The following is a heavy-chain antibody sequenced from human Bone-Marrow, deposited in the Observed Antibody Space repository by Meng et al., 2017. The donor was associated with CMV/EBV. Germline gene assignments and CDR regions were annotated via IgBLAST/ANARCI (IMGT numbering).Heavy chain of an antibody. D-gene: IGHD6-6*01. V-gene: IGHV4-61*01. CDR3: ARGLGY. CDR1: GGSVSSGSYY. CDR2: IYYSGST. J-gene: IGHJ4*02. Sequence: SETLSLTCTVSGGSVSSGSYYWSWIRQPPGKGLEWIGYIYYSGSTSYNPSLKSRVTISVDTSKNQFSLKLSSVTAADTAVYYCARGLGYWGQGTLVTVSS.